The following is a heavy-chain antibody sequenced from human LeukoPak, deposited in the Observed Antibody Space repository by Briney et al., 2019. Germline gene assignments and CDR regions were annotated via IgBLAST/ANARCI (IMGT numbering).Heavy chain of an antibody. Sequence: ASVKLSCKSSGYTFTRYGISWVRQAPGQGLEWMGWISAYNGNTNYAQKLQGRVTMTTDTSTSTAYMELRSLRSDDTAVYYCARDPIAVAGADPYYYYGMDVWGQGTTVTVSS. CDR2: ISAYNGNT. V-gene: IGHV1-18*01. CDR3: ARDPIAVAGADPYYYYGMDV. D-gene: IGHD6-19*01. J-gene: IGHJ6*02. CDR1: GYTFTRYG.